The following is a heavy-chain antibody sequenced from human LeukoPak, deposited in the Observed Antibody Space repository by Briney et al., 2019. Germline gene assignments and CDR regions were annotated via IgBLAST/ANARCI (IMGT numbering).Heavy chain of an antibody. CDR2: INHSGST. J-gene: IGHJ6*04. Sequence: SETLSLTCAVYGGSFSGYYWSWIRQPPGKGLEWIGEINHSGSTNYNPSLKSRVTISVGTSKNQFSLKLSSVTAADTAVYYCARSDSGSYYSPPYYYYGMDVWGKGTTVTVSS. CDR3: ARSDSGSYYSPPYYYYGMDV. V-gene: IGHV4-34*01. D-gene: IGHD3-10*01. CDR1: GGSFSGYY.